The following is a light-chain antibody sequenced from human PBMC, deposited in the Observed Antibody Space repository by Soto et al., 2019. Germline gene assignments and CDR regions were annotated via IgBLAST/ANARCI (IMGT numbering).Light chain of an antibody. CDR1: QSVSSSY. V-gene: IGKV3-20*01. J-gene: IGKJ1*01. Sequence: ELVLTQSPGTLSLSPGDSATLSCRASQSVSSSYLAWYQQKPGQAPRLLIYGASSRATGIQDRFSGSGSGTEFTLTIRRLEPEDFAVYYCKQYGSSRTCGQGTKVDIK. CDR2: GAS. CDR3: KQYGSSRT.